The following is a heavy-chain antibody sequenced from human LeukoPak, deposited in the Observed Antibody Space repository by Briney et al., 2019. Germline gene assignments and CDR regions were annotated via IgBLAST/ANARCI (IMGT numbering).Heavy chain of an antibody. V-gene: IGHV5-10-1*01. CDR1: GYSFPIYW. CDR3: ARLKRDGYNFDY. Sequence: GESLKISCKGSGYSFPIYWISWVRQMPGKGLEWMGRIDPSDSYTNYSPSSQGHVTISADKSISTAYLQWSSLRASDTAIYYCARLKRDGYNFDYGGRETRDTVSS. CDR2: IDPSDSYT. J-gene: IGHJ4*02. D-gene: IGHD5-24*01.